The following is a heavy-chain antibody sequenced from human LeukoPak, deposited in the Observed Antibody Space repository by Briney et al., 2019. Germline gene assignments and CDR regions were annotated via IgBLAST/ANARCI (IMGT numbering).Heavy chain of an antibody. CDR3: ARGPLTSSNYYMDV. D-gene: IGHD4/OR15-4a*01. Sequence: GGSLRLSCAASGFSFDSHAMNWVRQAPGKGLEWISAITGSGRYTYYKDSVKGRFTISRDNSKNTLFLQMSSLRAEDTAAYYCARGPLTSSNYYMDVWGRGTTVTVSS. J-gene: IGHJ6*03. CDR2: ITGSGRYT. V-gene: IGHV3-23*01. CDR1: GFSFDSHA.